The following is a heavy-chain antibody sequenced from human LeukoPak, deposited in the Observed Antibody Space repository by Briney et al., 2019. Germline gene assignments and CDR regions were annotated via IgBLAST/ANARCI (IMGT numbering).Heavy chain of an antibody. Sequence: PSETLSLTCTVSGGSISSYYWSWIRQPPGKGLEWIGSIYHSGSTNYNPSLKSRVTISVDTSKNQFSLKLSSVTAADTAVYYCARIPDCNSTRYYYYFDYWGQGTLVTVSS. CDR1: GGSISSYY. CDR3: ARIPDCNSTRYYYYFDY. D-gene: IGHD2-2*01. J-gene: IGHJ4*02. CDR2: IYHSGST. V-gene: IGHV4-59*08.